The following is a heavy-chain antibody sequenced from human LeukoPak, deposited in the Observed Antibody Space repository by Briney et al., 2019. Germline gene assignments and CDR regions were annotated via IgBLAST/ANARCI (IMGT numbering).Heavy chain of an antibody. D-gene: IGHD2-2*01. CDR3: ARLSVDCSSTSCSAFDY. CDR1: AYSFTSYW. Sequence: GESLKISCKGSAYSFTSYWIGCVRQMPGKPLECLGIIYPGDSDTSYCPSFHLQVTISADKAISTAYLQWSSLKASDTAMYYCARLSVDCSSTSCSAFDYWGQGTLVTVSS. CDR2: IYPGDSDT. J-gene: IGHJ4*02. V-gene: IGHV5-51*01.